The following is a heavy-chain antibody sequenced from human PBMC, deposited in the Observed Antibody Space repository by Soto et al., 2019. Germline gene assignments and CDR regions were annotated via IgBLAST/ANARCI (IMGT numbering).Heavy chain of an antibody. D-gene: IGHD1-26*01. J-gene: IGHJ4*02. Sequence: GGSLRLSCAASGFTFSSYSMNWVRQAPGKGLEWVSSISSSSSDIYYADSVKGRFTISRDNAKNSLYLQMNSLRAEDTAVYYCARVLGGSYYYFDYWGQGTLVTVSS. CDR2: ISSSSSDI. V-gene: IGHV3-21*01. CDR1: GFTFSSYS. CDR3: ARVLGGSYYYFDY.